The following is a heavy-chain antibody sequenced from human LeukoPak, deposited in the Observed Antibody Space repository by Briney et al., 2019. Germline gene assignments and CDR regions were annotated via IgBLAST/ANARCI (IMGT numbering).Heavy chain of an antibody. Sequence: ASVKVSCKVSGYTFTDYYMHWVQQAPEKGLEWMGLVDPEDGETIYAEKFQGRVTITADTSTDTAYMELSSLRSEDTAVYYCATGVLRFLEWYYYMDVWGKGTTVTVSS. CDR3: ATGVLRFLEWYYYMDV. J-gene: IGHJ6*03. CDR1: GYTFTDYY. V-gene: IGHV1-69-2*01. D-gene: IGHD3-3*01. CDR2: VDPEDGET.